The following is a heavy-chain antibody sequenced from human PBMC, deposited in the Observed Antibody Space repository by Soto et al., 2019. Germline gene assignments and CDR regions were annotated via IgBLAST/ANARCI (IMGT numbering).Heavy chain of an antibody. Sequence: ASVKVSCKVSGYTLTELSMHWVRQAPGKGLDWMGGFDPEDGETIYAQKFQGRVTMTEDTSTDTAYMELSSLRSEDTAVYYCAITNSITIFGVSASNWFDPWGQGTLVTVSS. CDR1: GYTLTELS. CDR3: AITNSITIFGVSASNWFDP. D-gene: IGHD3-3*01. V-gene: IGHV1-24*01. J-gene: IGHJ5*02. CDR2: FDPEDGET.